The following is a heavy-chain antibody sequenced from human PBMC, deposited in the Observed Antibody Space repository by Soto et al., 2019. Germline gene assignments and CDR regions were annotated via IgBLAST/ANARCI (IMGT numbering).Heavy chain of an antibody. CDR2: MFYGVST. Sequence: SETLSLTCTVSGSSINSSGYYWGWIRQPPGKGLEWIGSMFYGVSTYYNPSLKSRVTVSVDTSKNQFSLNLRSVTAADTAVYYCARLPSRHLVDYWGQGTQVTVSS. D-gene: IGHD3-3*02. CDR1: GSSINSSGYY. CDR3: ARLPSRHLVDY. V-gene: IGHV4-39*01. J-gene: IGHJ4*02.